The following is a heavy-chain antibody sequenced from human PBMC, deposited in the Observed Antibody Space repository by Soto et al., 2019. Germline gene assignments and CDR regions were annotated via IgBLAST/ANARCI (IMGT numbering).Heavy chain of an antibody. CDR3: ARDEKVTGTTLSWFDP. D-gene: IGHD1-7*01. CDR2: IYYSGST. J-gene: IGHJ5*02. CDR1: GGSISSGDYY. V-gene: IGHV4-30-4*01. Sequence: SETLSLTCTVSGGSISSGDYYWSWIRQPPGKGLEWIGYIYYSGSTYYNPSLKSRVTILVDTSKNQFSLKLSSVTAADTAVYYCARDEKVTGTTLSWFDPWGQGTLVTV.